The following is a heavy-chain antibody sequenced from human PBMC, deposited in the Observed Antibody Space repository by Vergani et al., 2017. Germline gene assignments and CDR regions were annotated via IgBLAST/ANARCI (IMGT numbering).Heavy chain of an antibody. CDR3: VHRRGYVDWGGACDV. V-gene: IGHV2-5*01. Sequence: QITLRESGPTLVKPTQTLTLTCTFSGFSLTTGGEGVGWIRQPPGRALESLAFVYWNDDERYSPSLKSRVTITKDTSKNEVILTMATMDPVDTATYYCVHRRGYVDWGGACDVWGPGTMVTVAS. CDR1: GFSLTTGGEG. J-gene: IGHJ3*01. CDR2: VYWNDDE. D-gene: IGHD3-9*01.